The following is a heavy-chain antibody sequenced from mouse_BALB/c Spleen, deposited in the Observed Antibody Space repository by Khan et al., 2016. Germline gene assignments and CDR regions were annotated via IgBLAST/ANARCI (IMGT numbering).Heavy chain of an antibody. Sequence: QIQLVQSGPELKRPGKTVKISCKASGYTFTNYGINWVKQAPGKGLKWMGWINTYSGESTYADDFKGRFAFSLETSANTAYLTINNLKNEDTATYFCARYRYYYGSSRYFDVWGAGTTVTVSS. CDR3: ARYRYYYGSSRYFDV. CDR2: INTYSGES. D-gene: IGHD1-1*01. V-gene: IGHV9-3-1*01. J-gene: IGHJ1*01. CDR1: GYTFTNYG.